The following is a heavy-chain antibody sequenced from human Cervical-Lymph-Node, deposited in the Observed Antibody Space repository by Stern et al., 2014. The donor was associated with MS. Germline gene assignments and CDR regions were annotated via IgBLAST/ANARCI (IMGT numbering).Heavy chain of an antibody. CDR2: IYPVDSDT. J-gene: IGHJ6*02. Sequence: EVQLEESGAEVMKPGESLKISCKGSGYSFATYWIGWVRQIPGKGLEWMGIIYPVDSDTSYSPSFQGQLPISPDKSISTAYLHWSSLKASDTAMYYCARLGGDTAKYGLDVWGQGTTVTVSS. D-gene: IGHD5-18*01. V-gene: IGHV5-51*03. CDR1: GYSFATYW. CDR3: ARLGGDTAKYGLDV.